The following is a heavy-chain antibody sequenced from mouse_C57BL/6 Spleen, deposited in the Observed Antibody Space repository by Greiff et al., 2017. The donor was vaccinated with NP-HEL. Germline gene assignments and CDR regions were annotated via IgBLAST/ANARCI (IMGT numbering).Heavy chain of an antibody. V-gene: IGHV1-82*01. CDR2: IYPGDGDT. D-gene: IGHD2-12*01. Sequence: VQLQQSGPELVKPGASVKISCKASGYAFSSSWMNWVKQRPGKGLEWIGRIYPGDGDTNYNGKFKGKATLTADKSSSTAYMQLSSLTSEYSAVYFCAREGIYDGGFAYWGQGTLVTVSA. CDR3: AREGIYDGGFAY. J-gene: IGHJ3*01. CDR1: GYAFSSSW.